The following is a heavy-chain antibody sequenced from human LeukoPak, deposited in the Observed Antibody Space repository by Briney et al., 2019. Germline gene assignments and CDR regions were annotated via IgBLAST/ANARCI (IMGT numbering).Heavy chain of an antibody. CDR2: ISGSGGST. J-gene: IGHJ4*02. V-gene: IGHV3-23*01. CDR1: EFTFSSYA. D-gene: IGHD3-16*01. Sequence: GGSLRLSCAASEFTFSSYAMSWVRQAPGKGLEWVSAISGSGGSTYYADSVKGRFTISRDNSKNTLFLQMNGLRAEDTAVYYCAKGVPDGGNFDYWGQGTLVTVSS. CDR3: AKGVPDGGNFDY.